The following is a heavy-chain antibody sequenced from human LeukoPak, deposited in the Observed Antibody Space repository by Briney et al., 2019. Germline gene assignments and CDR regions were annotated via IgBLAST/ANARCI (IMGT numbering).Heavy chain of an antibody. V-gene: IGHV4-34*01. CDR1: GGSFSGYY. D-gene: IGHD4-17*01. J-gene: IGHJ5*02. CDR3: ARGCRDYGDYNWFDP. CDR2: INHSGST. Sequence: SETLSLTCAVYGGSFSGYYWSWIRQPPGKGLEWIGEINHSGSTNYNPSLKSRVTISVDTSKNQFSLKLSSVTAADTAVYYCARGCRDYGDYNWFDPWGQGTLVAVSS.